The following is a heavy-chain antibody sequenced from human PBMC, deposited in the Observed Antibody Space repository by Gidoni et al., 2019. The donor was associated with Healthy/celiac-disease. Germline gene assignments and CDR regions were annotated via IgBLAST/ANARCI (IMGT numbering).Heavy chain of an antibody. Sequence: QLQLQESGPGLVKPSETLSLTCTVSGCSLSSSSYYWGWIRHPPGKVLEWIGSIYYSGSTYYNTSLKSRGTIAVDTSKNQFSLKLSSVTAADTAVYYCARHSESEQQLVFGFDYWGQGTLVTVSS. J-gene: IGHJ4*02. CDR1: GCSLSSSSYY. CDR3: ARHSESEQQLVFGFDY. D-gene: IGHD6-13*01. V-gene: IGHV4-39*01. CDR2: IYYSGST.